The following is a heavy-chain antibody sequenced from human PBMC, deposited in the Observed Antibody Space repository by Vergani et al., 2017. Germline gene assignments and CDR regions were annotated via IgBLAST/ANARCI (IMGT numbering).Heavy chain of an antibody. V-gene: IGHV1-3*01. Sequence: QVQLVQSGAEVKKPGASVKVSCKDSGYTFTRYAMHWVRQAPGQRLEWMGWINAGNGNTKYSQKFQGRVTLTRDTSASTANMELSSLRSEDTAVYYCVGSPAETIFGVVVLDYWGQGTLVTVSS. D-gene: IGHD3-3*01. J-gene: IGHJ4*02. CDR2: INAGNGNT. CDR1: GYTFTRYA. CDR3: VGSPAETIFGVVVLDY.